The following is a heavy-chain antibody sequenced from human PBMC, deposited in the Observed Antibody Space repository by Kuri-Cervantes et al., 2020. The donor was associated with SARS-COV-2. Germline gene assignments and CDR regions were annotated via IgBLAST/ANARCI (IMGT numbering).Heavy chain of an antibody. V-gene: IGHV4-59*01. CDR2: LYYSGSS. Sequence: SDTLSLTCTVSGGSISTYYWSWIRQPPGKGLEWIGYLYYSGSSNYNPSLKSRVTISLDTSKIQFSLKLSSVTAADTAVYYCAPGSYYVAYDYWGQGTLVTVSS. D-gene: IGHD1-26*01. CDR3: APGSYYVAYDY. J-gene: IGHJ4*02. CDR1: GGSISTYY.